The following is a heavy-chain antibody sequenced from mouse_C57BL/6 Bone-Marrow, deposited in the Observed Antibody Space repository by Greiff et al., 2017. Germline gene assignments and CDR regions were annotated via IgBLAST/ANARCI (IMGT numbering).Heavy chain of an antibody. J-gene: IGHJ3*01. D-gene: IGHD1-1*01. Sequence: QVQLQQPGAELVKPGASVKMSCKASGYTFTSYWITWVKQRPGQGLEWIGDIYPGSGSTNYNEKFKGKATLTVDKSSSTAYMQLSSLTSEDSAVYYCARRGYGSSPFAYWGQGTLVTVSA. CDR1: GYTFTSYW. CDR2: IYPGSGST. V-gene: IGHV1-55*01. CDR3: ARRGYGSSPFAY.